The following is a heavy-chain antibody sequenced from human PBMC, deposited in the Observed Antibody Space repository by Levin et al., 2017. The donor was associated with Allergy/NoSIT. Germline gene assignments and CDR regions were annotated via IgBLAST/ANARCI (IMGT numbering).Heavy chain of an antibody. CDR1: GFIFSDYS. V-gene: IGHV3-48*01. CDR3: ARRPQKAGQGAFGI. J-gene: IGHJ3*02. D-gene: IGHD6-19*01. CDR2: ISTTSSSI. Sequence: GGSLRLSCAASGFIFSDYSMNWVRQAPGKGLEWVSYISTTSSSIWYADSVKGRFTISRDNAKNSLYLQMNSLRAEDTAVYYCARRPQKAGQGAFGIWGQGTMVTVSP.